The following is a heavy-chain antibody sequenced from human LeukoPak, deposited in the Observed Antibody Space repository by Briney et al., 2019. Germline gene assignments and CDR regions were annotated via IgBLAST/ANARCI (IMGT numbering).Heavy chain of an antibody. Sequence: GGSLGLSCAASGFTFSNAWMSWVRQAPGKGLVWVGRIKSKTDGGTTDYAAPVKGRFTISRDDSKNTVYLHMNSLKTEDTAVYYCTKGGGSCGDWGQGTLVTVSS. V-gene: IGHV3-15*01. CDR1: GFTFSNAW. D-gene: IGHD2-15*01. CDR3: TKGGGSCGD. CDR2: IKSKTDGGTT. J-gene: IGHJ4*02.